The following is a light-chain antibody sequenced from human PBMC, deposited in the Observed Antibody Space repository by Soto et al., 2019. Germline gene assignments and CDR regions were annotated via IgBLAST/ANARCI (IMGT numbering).Light chain of an antibody. J-gene: IGKJ4*02. CDR3: QQYSNWPSLT. Sequence: EIVLTQSPATLSLSPEERATLSCRASQSVRSSLGWYQQRPGQAPRLLIYDASNTATGIPARFSGSGSGTDFTLTISSLEPEDFAVYYCQQYSNWPSLTFGGGTKVDIK. CDR1: QSVRSS. CDR2: DAS. V-gene: IGKV3-11*01.